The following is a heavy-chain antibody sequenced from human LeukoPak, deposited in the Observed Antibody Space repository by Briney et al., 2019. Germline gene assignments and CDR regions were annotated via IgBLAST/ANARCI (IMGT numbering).Heavy chain of an antibody. V-gene: IGHV4-59*01. CDR1: RGSISSYF. CDR3: ARVFPSAMVRGVDVGWFDP. CDR2: IYYSGST. J-gene: IGHJ5*02. Sequence: SETLSLTCTVSRGSISSYFWSWIRQPPGKGLEWIGYIYYSGSTNYNPSLKSRVTISVDTSKNQFSLKLSSVTAADTAVYYCARVFPSAMVRGVDVGWFDPWGQGTQVTVSS. D-gene: IGHD3-10*01.